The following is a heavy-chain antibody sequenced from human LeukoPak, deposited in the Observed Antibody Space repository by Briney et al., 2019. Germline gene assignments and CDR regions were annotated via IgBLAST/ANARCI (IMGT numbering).Heavy chain of an antibody. J-gene: IGHJ4*02. CDR2: ISSSGSTI. CDR1: GFTFSSYE. D-gene: IGHD3-9*01. V-gene: IGHV3-48*03. CDR3: ARDGRFYDILTGYYLYYFDY. Sequence: GGSLRLSCAASGFTFSSYEMNWVRQAPGKGLEWVSYISSSGSTIYYADSVKGRFTISRDNAKNSLYLQMNSLRAEDTAVYYCARDGRFYDILTGYYLYYFDYWGQGTLVTVSS.